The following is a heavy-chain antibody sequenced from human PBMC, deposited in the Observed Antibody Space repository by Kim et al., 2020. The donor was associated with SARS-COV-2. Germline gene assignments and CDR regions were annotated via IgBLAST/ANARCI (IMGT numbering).Heavy chain of an antibody. Sequence: GESLKISCKGSGYSFTSYWIGWVRQMPGKGLEWMGIIYPGDSDTRYSPSFQGQVTISADKSISTAYLQWSSLKASDTAMYYCARRSTYYDFWSGYYTRGDFDYWGQGTLVTVSS. D-gene: IGHD3-3*01. V-gene: IGHV5-51*01. CDR2: IYPGDSDT. CDR3: ARRSTYYDFWSGYYTRGDFDY. CDR1: GYSFTSYW. J-gene: IGHJ4*02.